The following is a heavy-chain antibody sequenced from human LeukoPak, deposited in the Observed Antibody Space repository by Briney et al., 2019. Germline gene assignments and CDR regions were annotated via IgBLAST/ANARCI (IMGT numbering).Heavy chain of an antibody. V-gene: IGHV4-39*01. J-gene: IGHJ3*02. CDR2: IYYSGST. Sequence: SETLPLTCTVSGGSISSSSYYWGWIRQPPGKGLEWIGSIYYSGSTYYNPSLKSRVTISVDTSKNQFSLKLSSVTAADTAVYYCASTGYSYAVNEIHAFDIWGQGTMVTVSS. CDR1: GGSISSSSYY. D-gene: IGHD5-18*01. CDR3: ASTGYSYAVNEIHAFDI.